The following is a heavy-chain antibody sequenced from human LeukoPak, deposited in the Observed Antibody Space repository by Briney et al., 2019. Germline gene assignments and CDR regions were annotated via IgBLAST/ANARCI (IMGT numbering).Heavy chain of an antibody. Sequence: KAGESLKISCKGSGYSFTSYWIGWVRQMPGKGLEWMGIIYPGDSDTRYSPSFQGQVTISADKSISTAYLQWSSLKASDTAMYYCARLSLELGPYYYYGMDVWGQGTTVTVSS. CDR1: GYSFTSYW. J-gene: IGHJ6*02. CDR3: ARLSLELGPYYYYGMDV. CDR2: IYPGDSDT. V-gene: IGHV5-51*01. D-gene: IGHD6-6*01.